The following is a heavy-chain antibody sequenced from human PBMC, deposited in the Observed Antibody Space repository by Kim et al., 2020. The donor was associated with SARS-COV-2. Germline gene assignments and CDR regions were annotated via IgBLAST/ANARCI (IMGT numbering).Heavy chain of an antibody. J-gene: IGHJ6*02. Sequence: SETLSLTCTVSGGSISSYYWSWIRQPPGKGLEWIGYIYYSGSTNYNPSLKSRVTISVDTSKNQFSLKLSSVTAADTAVYYCARDGPNYGSGSYYYYYGMDVWGQGTTVTVSS. CDR3: ARDGPNYGSGSYYYYYGMDV. CDR2: IYYSGST. CDR1: GGSISSYY. D-gene: IGHD3-10*01. V-gene: IGHV4-59*13.